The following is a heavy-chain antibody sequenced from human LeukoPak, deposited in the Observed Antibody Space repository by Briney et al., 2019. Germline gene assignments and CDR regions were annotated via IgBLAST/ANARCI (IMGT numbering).Heavy chain of an antibody. V-gene: IGHV1-18*01. J-gene: IGHJ4*02. Sequence: GASVKVSCKASGGTFSSYAISWVRQAPGQGLEWMGWISAYNGNTNYAQKLQGRVTMTTDTSTSTAYMELRSLRSDDTAVYYCARVLGPPQNFDYWGQGTLVTVSS. CDR1: GGTFSSYA. CDR3: ARVLGPPQNFDY. D-gene: IGHD1-14*01. CDR2: ISAYNGNT.